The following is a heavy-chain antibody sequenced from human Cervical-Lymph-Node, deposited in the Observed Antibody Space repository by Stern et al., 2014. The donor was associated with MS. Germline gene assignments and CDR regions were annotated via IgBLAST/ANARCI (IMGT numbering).Heavy chain of an antibody. D-gene: IGHD6-13*01. J-gene: IGHJ4*02. Sequence: QLVQSGAAVKKPGTSVKVSCQASGYTLTNHYIHWVRQAPGQGLEWMGIVSPGSGTTAYAQSFQGRVTMTRDTSTNTFYLDLSSLTSEDTAVYFCARDIAAAATGFDYWGQGTLVTVSS. CDR2: VSPGSGTT. CDR1: GYTLTNHY. V-gene: IGHV1-46*01. CDR3: ARDIAAAATGFDY.